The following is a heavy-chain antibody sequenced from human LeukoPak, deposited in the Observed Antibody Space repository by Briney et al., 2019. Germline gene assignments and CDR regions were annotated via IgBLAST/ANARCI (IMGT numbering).Heavy chain of an antibody. V-gene: IGHV1-18*01. D-gene: IGHD5-18*01. Sequence: GSSVKVSCKASGGTFSSYGISWVRQAPGQGLEWMGWISAYNGNTNYAQKLQGRVTMTTDTSTSTAYMELRSLRSDDTAVYYCARDRREYSYGYPVDYWGQGTLVTVSS. CDR3: ARDRREYSYGYPVDY. CDR1: GGTFSSYG. J-gene: IGHJ4*02. CDR2: ISAYNGNT.